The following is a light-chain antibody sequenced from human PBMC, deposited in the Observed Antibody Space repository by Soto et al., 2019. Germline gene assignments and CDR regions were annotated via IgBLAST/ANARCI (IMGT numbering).Light chain of an antibody. CDR2: GAS. Sequence: EIGLTQSPGTLSLSPGERDTLSCRASQSVSSSYLAWYQQKPGQAPRLLIYGASSRATGIPDRFSGSGSGTDFTLTISRLEPEDFAVYYCQQYGSSPPGVTFGPGTKVDIK. CDR3: QQYGSSPPGVT. J-gene: IGKJ3*01. CDR1: QSVSSSY. V-gene: IGKV3-20*01.